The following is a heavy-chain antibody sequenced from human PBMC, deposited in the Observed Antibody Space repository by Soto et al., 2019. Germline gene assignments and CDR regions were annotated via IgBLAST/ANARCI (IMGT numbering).Heavy chain of an antibody. CDR3: ARDWGSSGWPN. Sequence: QVQLQESGPGLVKPSETLTLTCTVSGHSLSSGGYYWSWIRQHPGKGLEWVGYIYFTGSTLYNPSLKSRLDMSLDTSKNQFSLRLTSVTAADTAVYFCARDWGSSGWPNWGQGTLVTVSS. CDR1: GHSLSSGGYY. D-gene: IGHD6-19*01. CDR2: IYFTGST. J-gene: IGHJ4*02. V-gene: IGHV4-31*03.